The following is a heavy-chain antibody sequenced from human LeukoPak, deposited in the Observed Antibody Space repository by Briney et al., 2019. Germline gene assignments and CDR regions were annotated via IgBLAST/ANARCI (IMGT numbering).Heavy chain of an antibody. D-gene: IGHD5-12*01. CDR3: ARRGYSGYAHTGDNWFDH. Sequence: GESVKISCKGSGYSFTSYWIGRVRQMPGKGLEWMGLIYPGDSDTRYSPSFQGQVTISADKSISTAYLTWSSLKASDTAMYYCARRGYSGYAHTGDNWFDHWGQGTLVTVSS. CDR2: IYPGDSDT. V-gene: IGHV5-51*01. J-gene: IGHJ5*02. CDR1: GYSFTSYW.